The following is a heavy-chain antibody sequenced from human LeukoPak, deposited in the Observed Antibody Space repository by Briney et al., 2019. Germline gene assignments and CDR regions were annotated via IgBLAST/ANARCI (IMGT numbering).Heavy chain of an antibody. D-gene: IGHD3-22*01. Sequence: GGSLRLSCAASGFTFSSYSMSWVRQAPGKGLEWVSSISSSSSYIYYADSVKGRFTISRDNAKNSLYLQMNSLRAEDTAVYYCARVGKVVVNDYWGQGTLVTVSS. CDR2: ISSSSSYI. V-gene: IGHV3-21*01. CDR3: ARVGKVVVNDY. CDR1: GFTFSSYS. J-gene: IGHJ4*02.